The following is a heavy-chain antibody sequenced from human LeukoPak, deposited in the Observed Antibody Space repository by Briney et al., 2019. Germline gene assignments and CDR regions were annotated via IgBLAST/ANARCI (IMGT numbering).Heavy chain of an antibody. D-gene: IGHD3-22*01. Sequence: PSETLSLTCAVYGGSFSGYYWSWIRQPPGKGLEWIGEINHSGSTNYNPSLKSRVTISVDTSKNQFSLKLSSVTAADTAVYYCARGLDSSGSGPLKAFDIWGQGTMVTVSS. CDR2: INHSGST. CDR3: ARGLDSSGSGPLKAFDI. CDR1: GGSFSGYY. J-gene: IGHJ3*02. V-gene: IGHV4-34*01.